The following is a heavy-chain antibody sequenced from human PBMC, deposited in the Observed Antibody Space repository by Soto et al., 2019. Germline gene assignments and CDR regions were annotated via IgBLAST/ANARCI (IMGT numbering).Heavy chain of an antibody. J-gene: IGHJ4*02. CDR2: IYYSVST. D-gene: IGHD3-16*01. Sequence: SETLSLTCTVSGGSISSGGYYWSWIRQHPGKGLEWIGYIYYSVSTYYNPSLKSRVTISVDTSKNQFSLKLSSVTAADTAVYEFERVAPRLRFDYWCQGTLVTVSS. V-gene: IGHV4-31*03. CDR3: ERVAPRLRFDY. CDR1: GGSISSGGYY.